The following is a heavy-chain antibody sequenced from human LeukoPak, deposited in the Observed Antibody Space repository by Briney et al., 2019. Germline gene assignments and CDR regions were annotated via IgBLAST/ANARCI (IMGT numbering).Heavy chain of an antibody. D-gene: IGHD6-19*01. J-gene: IGHJ4*02. Sequence: GGSLRLSCAASGFTFSSYSMNWVRQAPGKGLEWVSSISSSSSYIYYADSVKGRFTISRDNAKNSLYLQMNSLRAEDTAVYYCAREPSSGWYGDYWGQGTLVTVSS. V-gene: IGHV3-21*01. CDR3: AREPSSGWYGDY. CDR2: ISSSSSYI. CDR1: GFTFSSYS.